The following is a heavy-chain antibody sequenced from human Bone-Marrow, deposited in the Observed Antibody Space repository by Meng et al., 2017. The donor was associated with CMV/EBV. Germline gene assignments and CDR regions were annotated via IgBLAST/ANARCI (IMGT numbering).Heavy chain of an antibody. V-gene: IGHV4-39*07. CDR2: IYYSGST. J-gene: IGHJ5*02. CDR3: AREAYCSSTSCSRGDNWFDP. D-gene: IGHD2-2*01. Sequence: SETLSLTCTVSGGSISSSSYYWGWIRQPPGKGLEWIGSIYYSGSTYYNPSLKSRVTISVDTSKNQFSLKLSSVTAADTAVYYCAREAYCSSTSCSRGDNWFDPWGQGILVTVSS. CDR1: GGSISSSSYY.